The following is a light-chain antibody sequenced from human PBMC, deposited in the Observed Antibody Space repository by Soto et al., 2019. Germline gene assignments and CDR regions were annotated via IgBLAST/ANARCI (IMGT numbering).Light chain of an antibody. V-gene: IGLV3-1*01. Sequence: SYELTQPPSVSVSPGQTASITCSGDTLGNKFTSWYQQKPGQSPVLVIYQDRKRPSGIPERFSGSNSGNTATLTISGTQPMDEADYYCQAWDSSTVVFGGGTKLTVL. CDR1: TLGNKF. CDR2: QDR. J-gene: IGLJ3*02. CDR3: QAWDSSTVV.